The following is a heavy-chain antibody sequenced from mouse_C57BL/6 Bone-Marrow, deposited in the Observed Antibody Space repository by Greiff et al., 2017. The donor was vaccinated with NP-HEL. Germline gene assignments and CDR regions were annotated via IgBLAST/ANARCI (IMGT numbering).Heavy chain of an antibody. V-gene: IGHV5-6*02. CDR3: ARRGLLRSDY. CDR1: GFTFSSYG. D-gene: IGHD1-1*01. J-gene: IGHJ2*01. Sequence: EVNLVESGGDLVKPGGSLKLSCAASGFTFSSYGMSWVRQTPDKRLEWVATISSGGSYTYYPDSVKGRFTISRDNAKNTLYLQMSSLKSEDTAMYYCARRGLLRSDYWGQGTTLTVSS. CDR2: ISSGGSYT.